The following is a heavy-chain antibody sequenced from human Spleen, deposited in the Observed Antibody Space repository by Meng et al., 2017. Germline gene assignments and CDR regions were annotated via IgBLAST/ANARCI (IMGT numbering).Heavy chain of an antibody. CDR2: IYYSGST. CDR1: GGSISSSSYY. Sequence: SETLSLTCTVSGGSISSSSYYWGWIRQPPGKGLEWIGSIYYSGSTYYNPSLKSRVTISVDTSKNQFSLKLSSVTAADTAVYYCARGGGCSGGTCYSNYDPWGQGTLVTVSS. CDR3: ARGGGCSGGTCYSNYDP. J-gene: IGHJ5*02. V-gene: IGHV4-39*07. D-gene: IGHD2-15*01.